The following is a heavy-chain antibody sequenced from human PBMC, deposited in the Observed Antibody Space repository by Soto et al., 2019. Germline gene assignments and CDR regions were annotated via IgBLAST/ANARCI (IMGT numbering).Heavy chain of an antibody. CDR1: GFTFSSYA. V-gene: IGHV3-30-3*01. CDR2: ISYDGSNK. Sequence: QVQLVESGGGVVQPGRSLRLSCAASGFTFSSYAMHWVRQAPGKGLEWVAVISYDGSNKYYADSVKGRFTISRDNSKNTLYLQMNSLRAEDTAVYYCASGSVCNTCMDVWGQGTTVTVSS. CDR3: ASGSVCNTCMDV. D-gene: IGHD2-8*01. J-gene: IGHJ6*02.